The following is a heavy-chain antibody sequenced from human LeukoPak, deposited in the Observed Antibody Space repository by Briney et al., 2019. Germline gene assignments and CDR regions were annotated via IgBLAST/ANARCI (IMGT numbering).Heavy chain of an antibody. CDR1: GYTFTTYD. J-gene: IGHJ6*03. D-gene: IGHD2-15*01. Sequence: ASVKVSCKASGYTFTTYDMTWVRQATGQGLEWMGWMNPNSGNTGYAQKFQGRVTITRNTSISTAYMELSSLRSEDTAVYYCAREGRAATWPYYYYYMDVWGKGTTVTVSS. V-gene: IGHV1-8*01. CDR3: AREGRAATWPYYYYYMDV. CDR2: MNPNSGNT.